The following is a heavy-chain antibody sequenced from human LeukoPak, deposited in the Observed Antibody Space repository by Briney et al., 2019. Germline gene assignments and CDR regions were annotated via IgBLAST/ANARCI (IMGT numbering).Heavy chain of an antibody. V-gene: IGHV4-31*03. CDR2: IYYSGST. CDR1: GGSISSGGYY. Sequence: SETLSLTCTVSGGSISSGGYYWSWIRQHPGQGLEWIGYIYYSGSTYYNPSLKSRVTISVDTSKNQFSLKLSSVTAADTAVYYCARAGYGSDAFDIWGQGTMVTVSS. CDR3: ARAGYGSDAFDI. D-gene: IGHD5-12*01. J-gene: IGHJ3*02.